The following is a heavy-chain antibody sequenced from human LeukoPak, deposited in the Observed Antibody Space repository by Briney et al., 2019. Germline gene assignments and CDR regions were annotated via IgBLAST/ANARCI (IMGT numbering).Heavy chain of an antibody. D-gene: IGHD4/OR15-4a*01. CDR1: GVTFSSYG. Sequence: GGSLRLSCAASGVTFSSYGIHWVRQAPGKGLEGVAFIRHDGSSEYYTDSVKGRFTISRDNSKNTLHLQMNSLRAEDTAVYYCAKSRMTIMTHAGMDVWGKGTTVTISS. V-gene: IGHV3-30*02. CDR3: AKSRMTIMTHAGMDV. CDR2: IRHDGSSE. J-gene: IGHJ6*04.